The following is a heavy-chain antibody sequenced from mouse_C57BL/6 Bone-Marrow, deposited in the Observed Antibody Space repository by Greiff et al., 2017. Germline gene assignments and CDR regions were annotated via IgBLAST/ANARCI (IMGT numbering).Heavy chain of an antibody. Sequence: QVQLQQSGAELARPGASVKLSCKASGYPFTSSGIRWVKQRTGPGLEWIGEIYPRSGNTYYNEKFKGKATLTADKSSSTAYMELRSLTSEDSAVYFCARGPYYFDDWGQGTTLTVSS. CDR2: IYPRSGNT. CDR3: ARGPYYFDD. CDR1: GYPFTSSG. V-gene: IGHV1-81*01. J-gene: IGHJ2*01.